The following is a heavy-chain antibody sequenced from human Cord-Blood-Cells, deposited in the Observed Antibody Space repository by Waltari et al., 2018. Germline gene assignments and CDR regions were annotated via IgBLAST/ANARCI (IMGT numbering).Heavy chain of an antibody. CDR3: ARDPGDIVVVVAATIPHFDY. CDR1: GYTFTSYG. J-gene: IGHJ4*02. V-gene: IGHV1-18*04. CDR2: IIAYNGNT. Sequence: QVQLVQSGAEVKKPGASVKVSCKASGYTFTSYGISWVRQAPGQGLEWMGWIIAYNGNTNDAQKLQGRVTMTTDTSTSTAYMELRSLRSDDTAVYYCARDPGDIVVVVAATIPHFDYWGQGTLVTVSS. D-gene: IGHD2-15*01.